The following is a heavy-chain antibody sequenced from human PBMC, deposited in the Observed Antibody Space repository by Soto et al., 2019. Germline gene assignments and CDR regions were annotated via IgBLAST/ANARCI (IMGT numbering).Heavy chain of an antibody. Sequence: QVQLVESGGGVVQPGRSLRLSCAASGFTFSSYAMHWVRQAPGKGLEWVAVISYDGSNKYYADSVKGRFTISRDNSKNTLYLQMNSLRAEDTAVYYCARVGYSYGLGFDYWGQGTLVTVSS. CDR2: ISYDGSNK. CDR1: GFTFSSYA. CDR3: ARVGYSYGLGFDY. V-gene: IGHV3-30-3*01. J-gene: IGHJ4*02. D-gene: IGHD5-18*01.